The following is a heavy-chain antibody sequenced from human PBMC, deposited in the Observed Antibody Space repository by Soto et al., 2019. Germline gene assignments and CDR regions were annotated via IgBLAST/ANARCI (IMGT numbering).Heavy chain of an antibody. CDR1: GGSISSGGYY. V-gene: IGHV4-31*03. J-gene: IGHJ6*03. CDR3: APRHFWWRFLEWLLYRLGYYYYYMDV. Sequence: SETLSLTCTVSGGSISSGGYYWSWIRQHPGKGLEWIGYIYYSGSTYYNPSLKGRVTISVDTSKNQFSLNVGSVTAADTAVYYCAPRHFWWRFLEWLLYRLGYYYYYMDVWGKGTTVTVSS. CDR2: IYYSGST. D-gene: IGHD3-3*01.